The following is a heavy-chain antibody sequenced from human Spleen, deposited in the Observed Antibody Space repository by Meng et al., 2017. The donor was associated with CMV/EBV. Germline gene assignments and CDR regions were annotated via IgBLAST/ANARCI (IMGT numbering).Heavy chain of an antibody. CDR3: ARVLTIFGVVIIPDWFDP. Sequence: SETLSLTCTVSGGSISSGDYYWSWIRQPPGKGLEWIGNIYYSGSTYYNLSLKSRVTISVDTSKNQFSLKLSSVTAADTAVYYCARVLTIFGVVIIPDWFDPWGQGTLVTVSS. CDR2: IYYSGST. J-gene: IGHJ5*02. V-gene: IGHV4-30-4*08. CDR1: GGSISSGDYY. D-gene: IGHD3-3*01.